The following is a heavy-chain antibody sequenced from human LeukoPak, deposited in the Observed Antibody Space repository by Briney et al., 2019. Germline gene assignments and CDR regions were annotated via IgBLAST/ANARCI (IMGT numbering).Heavy chain of an antibody. CDR1: GGTFSSYA. J-gene: IGHJ3*01. D-gene: IGHD3-16*02. CDR3: AGDFYDYVWGSYRSPGAFDV. Sequence: GASVNVSCKASGGTFSSYAISWVRQAPGQGLEWMGGIIPIFCTANYAQKFQGRVTITADKSTSTAYMELSSLRSEDTAVYYCAGDFYDYVWGSYRSPGAFDVWGQGTMVTVSS. V-gene: IGHV1-69*06. CDR2: IIPIFCTA.